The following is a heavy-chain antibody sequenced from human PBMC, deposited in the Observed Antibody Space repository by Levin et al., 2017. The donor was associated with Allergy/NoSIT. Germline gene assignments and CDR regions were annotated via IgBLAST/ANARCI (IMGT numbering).Heavy chain of an antibody. Sequence: PSQTLSLTCAISGDSVSSNSAAWSWIRQSPSRGLEWLGRTYYRSNWYDNYGVSVRGRITIDPDTSKNQFSLQLISVTPEDSAVYYCARETTDGYYFDYWGQGTLVTVSS. CDR3: ARETTDGYYFDY. CDR1: GDSVSSNSAA. D-gene: IGHD1-1*01. CDR2: TYYRSNWYD. J-gene: IGHJ4*02. V-gene: IGHV6-1*01.